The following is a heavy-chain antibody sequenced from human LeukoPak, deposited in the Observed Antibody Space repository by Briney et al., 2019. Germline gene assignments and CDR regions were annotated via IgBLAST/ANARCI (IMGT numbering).Heavy chain of an antibody. CDR1: GGSISSSY. D-gene: IGHD3-3*01. V-gene: IGHV4-59*01. Sequence: PSETLSLTCTDSGGSISSSYWSWIRQPPGEGLEWIGYIYYSGSTNYNPSLKSRVTISVNTSKNQFSLKLSSVTAADTAVYYCAIDHDPGNAFDIWGQGTMVTVSS. J-gene: IGHJ3*02. CDR3: AIDHDPGNAFDI. CDR2: IYYSGST.